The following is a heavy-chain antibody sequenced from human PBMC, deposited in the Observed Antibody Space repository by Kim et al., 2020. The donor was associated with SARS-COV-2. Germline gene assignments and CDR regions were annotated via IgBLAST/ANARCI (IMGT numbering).Heavy chain of an antibody. D-gene: IGHD3-10*01. CDR3: AKDAMVRGDPYYFDY. CDR2: ISWNSGSI. V-gene: IGHV3-9*01. J-gene: IGHJ4*02. CDR1: GFTFGDYA. Sequence: GRSLRLSCAASGFTFGDYAMHWVRQAPGKGLEWVSGISWNSGSIGYADSVKGRFTISRDNAKNSLYVQMNSLRAEDTALYYCAKDAMVRGDPYYFDYWGQGTLVTVSS.